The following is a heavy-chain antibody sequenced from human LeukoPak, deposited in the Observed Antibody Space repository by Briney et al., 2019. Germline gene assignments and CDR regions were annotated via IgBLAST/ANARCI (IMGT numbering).Heavy chain of an antibody. J-gene: IGHJ4*02. D-gene: IGHD1-26*01. Sequence: SETLSLTCTVSGGSISSYYWSWVRQPPGKGLEWIGYIYYSGSTNCNPSLKSRVTISVDQSKNQFSLKLSSVTAADTAVYYCARDQVGATDYWGQGTLVTVSS. CDR1: GGSISSYY. CDR3: ARDQVGATDY. CDR2: IYYSGST. V-gene: IGHV4-59*01.